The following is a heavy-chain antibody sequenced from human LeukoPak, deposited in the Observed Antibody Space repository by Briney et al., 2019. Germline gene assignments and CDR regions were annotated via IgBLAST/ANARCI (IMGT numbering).Heavy chain of an antibody. Sequence: SETLSLTCTVSGGSISSYYWSWIRQPAGKGLEWIGRIYTSGSTNYNPSLKSRVTMSVDTSKNQFSLKLSSVTAADTAVYYCARDKVSIGGTVTRRWFDPWGQGTLVTVSS. CDR1: GGSISSYY. D-gene: IGHD4-17*01. CDR3: ARDKVSIGGTVTRRWFDP. V-gene: IGHV4-4*07. J-gene: IGHJ5*02. CDR2: IYTSGST.